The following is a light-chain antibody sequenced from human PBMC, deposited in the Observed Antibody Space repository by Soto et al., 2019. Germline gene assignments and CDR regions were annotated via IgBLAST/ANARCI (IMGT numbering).Light chain of an antibody. CDR3: QHYQTYSST. CDR1: QSISAW. J-gene: IGKJ1*01. Sequence: DIRMTQSPSTLSASVGDRVTITCRVSQSISAWLAWYQQKPGKAPKLLIYDASNLESGVPSRFSGGGSGTDFTLTISSLQPDDSATYYCQHYQTYSSTFGQGTKVEIK. V-gene: IGKV1-5*01. CDR2: DAS.